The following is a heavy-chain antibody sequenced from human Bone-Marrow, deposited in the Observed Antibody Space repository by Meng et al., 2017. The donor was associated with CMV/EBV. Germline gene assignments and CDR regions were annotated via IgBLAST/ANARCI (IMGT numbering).Heavy chain of an antibody. CDR2: INHSGST. D-gene: IGHD6-19*01. J-gene: IGHJ6*02. Sequence: SETLSLTCAVYGGPFSGYYWSWIRQPPGKGLEWIGEINHSGSTNYNPSLKSRVTISVDTSKNQFSLKLSSVTAADTAVYYCARDPRLGKGYYGMDVWGQGTTVTVSS. CDR3: ARDPRLGKGYYGMDV. CDR1: GGPFSGYY. V-gene: IGHV4-34*01.